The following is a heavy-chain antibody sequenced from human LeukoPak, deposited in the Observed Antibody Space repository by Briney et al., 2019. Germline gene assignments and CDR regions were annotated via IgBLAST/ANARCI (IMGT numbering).Heavy chain of an antibody. CDR1: GGSISSGSYY. Sequence: SETLSLTCTVSGGSISSGSYYWSWIRQPPGKGLEWIGYIYYSGSTNYNPSLKSRVTISVDTSKNQFSLKLSSVTAADTAVYYCASRRAYIAAAGFDYWGQGTLVTVSS. CDR2: IYYSGST. D-gene: IGHD6-13*01. J-gene: IGHJ4*02. V-gene: IGHV4-61*01. CDR3: ASRRAYIAAAGFDY.